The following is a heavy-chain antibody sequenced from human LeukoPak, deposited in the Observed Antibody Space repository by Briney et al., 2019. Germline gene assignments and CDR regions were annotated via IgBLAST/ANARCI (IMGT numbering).Heavy chain of an antibody. Sequence: SETLSLTCAVYGGSFSGYYWSWIRQPPGKGLEWIGYIYYSGSTNYNPSLKSRVTISVDTSKNQFSLKLSSVTAADTAVYYCARGDYDILTGYYYYYYGMDVWGQGTTVTVSS. J-gene: IGHJ6*02. CDR3: ARGDYDILTGYYYYYYGMDV. CDR1: GGSFSGYY. V-gene: IGHV4-59*01. CDR2: IYYSGST. D-gene: IGHD3-9*01.